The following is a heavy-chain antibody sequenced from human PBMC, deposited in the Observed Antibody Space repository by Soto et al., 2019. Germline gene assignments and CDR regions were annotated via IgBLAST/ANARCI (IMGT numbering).Heavy chain of an antibody. V-gene: IGHV4-61*01. CDR1: GRSVSSGSYY. CDR2: IYYSGST. J-gene: IGHJ4*02. D-gene: IGHD2-15*01. CDR3: ARDKYCSGGSCYRALDY. Sequence: SETLSLTCPVSGRSVSSGSYYWSWIRQPPGKGLEWIGYIYYSGSTNYNPSLKSRVTISVDTSKNQFSLKLSSVTAADTAVYYCARDKYCSGGSCYRALDYWGQGTLVTVSS.